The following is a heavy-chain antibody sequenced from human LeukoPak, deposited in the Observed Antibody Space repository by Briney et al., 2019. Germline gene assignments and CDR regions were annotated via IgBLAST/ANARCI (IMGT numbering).Heavy chain of an antibody. V-gene: IGHV3-21*01. D-gene: IGHD5/OR15-5a*01. Sequence: GGSLRLTCAASGFTFSSYSMNWVRQAPGKGLEWVSSISSSSSYIYYADSVTGRLTISRDNAKNSLYLQMNSLRAEDTAVYCGARDRVYDYWGQETLVTVSS. CDR3: ARDRVYDY. J-gene: IGHJ4*02. CDR1: GFTFSSYS. CDR2: ISSSSSYI.